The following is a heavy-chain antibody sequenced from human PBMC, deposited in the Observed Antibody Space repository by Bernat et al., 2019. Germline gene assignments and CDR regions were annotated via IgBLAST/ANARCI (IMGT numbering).Heavy chain of an antibody. Sequence: QEQLQESGPGLVKPSETLSLTCTVSVGSIGIYYWSWIRQPPGKGLEWIAFISYTGDTNYNPSLKRRVIISVDTSKSQVSLELTSVTAADTAVYYCARHYLPSGSYSYWFDPWGQGTLVTVSS. D-gene: IGHD3-10*01. CDR3: ARHYLPSGSYSYWFDP. CDR1: VGSIGIYY. V-gene: IGHV4-59*01. CDR2: ISYTGDT. J-gene: IGHJ5*02.